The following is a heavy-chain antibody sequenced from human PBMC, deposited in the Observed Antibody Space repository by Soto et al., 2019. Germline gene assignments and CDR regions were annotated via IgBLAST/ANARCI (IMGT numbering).Heavy chain of an antibody. V-gene: IGHV1-3*01. CDR1: GYTFTSYA. CDR2: INAGNGNT. D-gene: IGHD5-18*01. J-gene: IGHJ4*02. Sequence: ASVTVSCKASGYTFTSYAMHWVRQAPGQRLEWMGWINAGNGNTKYSQKFQGRVTITRDTSASTAYMELSSLRSEDTAVYCCARDQGYSYGYNWGQGTLVTVSS. CDR3: ARDQGYSYGYN.